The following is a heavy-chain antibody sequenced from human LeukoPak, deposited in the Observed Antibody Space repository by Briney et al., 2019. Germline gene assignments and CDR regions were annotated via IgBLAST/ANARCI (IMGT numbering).Heavy chain of an antibody. J-gene: IGHJ4*02. V-gene: IGHV3-7*01. Sequence: PGGSLRLSCVASGLTFSRSWMDWVRQAPGKGLEWVANIKEDGSQTYYVDSAKGRFTISRDNAKNSLYLQMDSLRVEDTAIYYCSKSLDYWGWGTLVTVSS. CDR1: GLTFSRSW. CDR3: SKSLDY. CDR2: IKEDGSQT.